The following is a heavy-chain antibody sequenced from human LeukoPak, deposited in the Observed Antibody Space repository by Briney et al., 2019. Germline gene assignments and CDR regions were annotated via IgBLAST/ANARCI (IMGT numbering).Heavy chain of an antibody. V-gene: IGHV1-18*01. Sequence: EASVKVSCKASGGTFSSYAISWVRQAPGQGLEWMGGISLYNPKTSYAQKFQGRVTMTTDTSTSTAYMELRSLRSDDTAVYYCARLGVAGDPSSAEYFQHWGQGTLLTVSS. CDR3: ARLGVAGDPSSAEYFQH. D-gene: IGHD6-19*01. CDR1: GGTFSSYA. J-gene: IGHJ1*01. CDR2: ISLYNPKT.